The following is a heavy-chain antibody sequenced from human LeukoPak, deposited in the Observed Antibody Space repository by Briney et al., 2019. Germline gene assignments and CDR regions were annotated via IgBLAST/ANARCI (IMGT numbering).Heavy chain of an antibody. CDR2: ISAYNGNK. Sequence: ASVKVSCKASGYTFTSYGISWVRQAPGQGLEWMGWISAYNGNKNYAQKLQGRVTMTTDTSTSTAYMELRSLRSDDTAVYYCARAPFGQGYCSGGSCYRTSDDAFDIWGQGTMVTVSS. CDR1: GYTFTSYG. CDR3: ARAPFGQGYCSGGSCYRTSDDAFDI. D-gene: IGHD2-15*01. V-gene: IGHV1-18*01. J-gene: IGHJ3*02.